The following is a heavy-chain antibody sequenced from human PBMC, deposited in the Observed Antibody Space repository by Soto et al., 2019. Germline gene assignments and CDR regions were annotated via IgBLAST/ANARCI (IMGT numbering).Heavy chain of an antibody. J-gene: IGHJ4*02. V-gene: IGHV1-3*01. CDR1: GYTFTSYA. CDR3: ARGLAVAGRDDY. D-gene: IGHD6-19*01. CDR2: INAGNGNT. Sequence: ASVKVSCKASGYTFTSYAIHWVRQAPGQRLEWMGWINAGNGNTKYSQKFQGRVTITRDTSASTAYMELSSLRSEDTAVYYCARGLAVAGRDDYWGQGTLVTVSS.